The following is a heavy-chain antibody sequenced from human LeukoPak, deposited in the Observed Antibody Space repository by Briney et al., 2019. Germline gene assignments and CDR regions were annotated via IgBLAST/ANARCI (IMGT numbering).Heavy chain of an antibody. CDR3: ARQAPTYYYDNSGPYYFDY. V-gene: IGHV5-51*01. CDR1: GYSFTSYW. D-gene: IGHD3-22*01. Sequence: GESLKISCKGSGYSFTSYWIGWVRQMPGKGLEWMGIIYPGDSDTRYSPSFQGQVTISADKSISTAYLQWSSLKASDTAMYYCARQAPTYYYDNSGPYYFDYWGQGTLVTVSS. CDR2: IYPGDSDT. J-gene: IGHJ4*02.